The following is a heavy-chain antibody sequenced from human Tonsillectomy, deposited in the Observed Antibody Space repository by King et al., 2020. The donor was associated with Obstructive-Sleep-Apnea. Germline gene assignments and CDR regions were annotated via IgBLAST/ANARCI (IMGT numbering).Heavy chain of an antibody. CDR2: ISSTSTYI. CDR1: GFTFSSYM. CDR3: ARKGSGSNDY. J-gene: IGHJ4*02. Sequence: VQLVESGGGLVKPGGSLRVSCEASGFTFSSYMMNWVRQAPEKGLEWVSSISSTSTYIDYADSVKGRFTISRDNAKNSVYLQMSSLRVEDTAVYYCARKGSGSNDYWGPGTLVTVSS. V-gene: IGHV3-21*01. D-gene: IGHD3-10*01.